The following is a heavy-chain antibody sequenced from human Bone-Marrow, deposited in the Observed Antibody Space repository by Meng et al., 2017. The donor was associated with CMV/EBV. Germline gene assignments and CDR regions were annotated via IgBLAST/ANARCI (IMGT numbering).Heavy chain of an antibody. D-gene: IGHD2-2*01. V-gene: IGHV3-20*04. CDR3: AREGVPAARYNWSDP. Sequence: GGSLRLSCAASGFTFDDYGMSWVRQAPGKGLEWVSGINWNGGSTGYADSVKGRFTISRDNAKNSLYLQMNSLRAEDTAVYYCAREGVPAARYNWSDPWGQGSLVTGSS. CDR1: GFTFDDYG. CDR2: INWNGGST. J-gene: IGHJ5*02.